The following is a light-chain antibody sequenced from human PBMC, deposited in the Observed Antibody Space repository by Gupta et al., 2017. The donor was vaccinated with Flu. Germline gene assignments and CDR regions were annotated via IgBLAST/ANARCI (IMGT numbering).Light chain of an antibody. CDR1: QSLLYTNGFNY. J-gene: IGKJ4*01. Sequence: DVVLTQSPLSLSVTLGEPASISCRSNQSLLYTNGFNYLDWYLQKPGRSPQLLIYLSSYRASGVPDRFTVSGARTDFTLKISRVEAEDVGLYYCMQSLHKPLTFGGGTKVDIK. CDR3: MQSLHKPLT. V-gene: IGKV2-28*01. CDR2: LSS.